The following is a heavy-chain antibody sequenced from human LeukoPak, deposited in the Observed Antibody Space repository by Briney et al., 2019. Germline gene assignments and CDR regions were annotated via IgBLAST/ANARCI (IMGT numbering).Heavy chain of an antibody. CDR1: GFTFSSYA. V-gene: IGHV3-23*01. CDR3: AKSSNAMATGGDDAFDI. CDR2: ISGSGGST. D-gene: IGHD5-24*01. J-gene: IGHJ3*02. Sequence: PGGSLRLSCAASGFTFSSYAMSWVRQAPGKGLEWVSAISGSGGSTYYADSVKGRFTISRDNSKNTLYLRMNSLRAEDTAVYYCAKSSNAMATGGDDAFDIWGQGTMVTVSS.